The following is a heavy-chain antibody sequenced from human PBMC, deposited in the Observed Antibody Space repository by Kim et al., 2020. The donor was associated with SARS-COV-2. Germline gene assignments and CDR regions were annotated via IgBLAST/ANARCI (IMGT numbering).Heavy chain of an antibody. CDR3: ARPPFEYSSSPGGMDV. D-gene: IGHD6-6*01. Sequence: GESLKISCKGSGYSFTSYWIGWVRQMPGKGLEWMGIIYPGDSDTRYSPSFQGQVTISADKSISTAYLQWSSLKASDTAMYYCARPPFEYSSSPGGMDVWGQGTTVTVSS. CDR2: IYPGDSDT. V-gene: IGHV5-51*01. J-gene: IGHJ6*02. CDR1: GYSFTSYW.